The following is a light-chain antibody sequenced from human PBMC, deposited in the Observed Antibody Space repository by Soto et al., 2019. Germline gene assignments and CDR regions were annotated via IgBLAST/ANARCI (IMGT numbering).Light chain of an antibody. J-gene: IGKJ1*01. Sequence: DIAMTQSPLSLPVTPGEPASISCSSSQSILYSNGYNYLHWYLQKPWQSPQRLVYLGSTRASGVLDRFSGSRSCTDFTLKNSRVEAEDGGVYYCMQGVQPAPTCGKGPELQI. CDR1: QSILYSNGYNY. CDR2: LGS. V-gene: IGKV2-28*01. CDR3: MQGVQPAPT.